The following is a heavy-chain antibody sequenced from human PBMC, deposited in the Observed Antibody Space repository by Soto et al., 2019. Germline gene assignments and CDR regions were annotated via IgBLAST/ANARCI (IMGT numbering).Heavy chain of an antibody. V-gene: IGHV3-23*01. CDR1: GFTFSSYA. J-gene: IGHJ3*02. CDR2: ISGSGGST. D-gene: IGHD1-26*01. Sequence: EAQLLESGGDLVQPGGSLRLSCAASGFTFSSYAMSWVRQAPGKGLEWVSAISGSGGSTYYADSVKGRFTISRDNSKNRVFLQMNSLRADDTAVYYCSGLRRWVGATSDRAFDIWGHGTMVTVSS. CDR3: SGLRRWVGATSDRAFDI.